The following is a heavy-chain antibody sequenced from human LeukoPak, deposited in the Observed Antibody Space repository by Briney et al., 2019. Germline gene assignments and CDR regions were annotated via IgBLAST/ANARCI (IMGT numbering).Heavy chain of an antibody. V-gene: IGHV4-4*07. CDR2: IYYSGDT. J-gene: IGHJ4*02. CDR1: GVSISYYY. D-gene: IGHD5/OR15-5a*01. CDR3: ARESHYGGVYYEDY. Sequence: SETLSLTCTVSGVSISYYYWSWLRQPAGKGLEWLGRIYYSGDTYYNRSLKSRLTLSVDTSNNQFSLKLASVPAADAAVYYCARESHYGGVYYEDYWGQGTLVTVSS.